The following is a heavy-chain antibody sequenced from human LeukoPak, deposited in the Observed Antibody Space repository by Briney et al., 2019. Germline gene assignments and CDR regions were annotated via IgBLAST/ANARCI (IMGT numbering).Heavy chain of an antibody. CDR3: ARVITGGILTGYSYFDY. Sequence: GGSLRLSCAASGFTFSSYEMNWVRQAPGKGLEWVSYISSSGSTIYYADSVKDRFTISRDNAKNSLYLQMNSLGAEDTAVYYCARVITGGILTGYSYFDYWGQGTLVTVSS. V-gene: IGHV3-48*03. CDR2: ISSSGSTI. J-gene: IGHJ4*02. D-gene: IGHD3-9*01. CDR1: GFTFSSYE.